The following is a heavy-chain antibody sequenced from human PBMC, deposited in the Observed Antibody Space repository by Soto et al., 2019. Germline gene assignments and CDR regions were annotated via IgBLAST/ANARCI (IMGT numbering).Heavy chain of an antibody. D-gene: IGHD2-15*01. V-gene: IGHV4-30-2*01. CDR2: IYHSGST. CDR1: GGSISSGVYS. J-gene: IGHJ5*02. Sequence: TLSLTCAVSGGSISSGVYSWTWIRQPPGKGLEWIGNIYHSGSTSYNPSLKSRVTISVDRSKNQFSLNLTSVTAAATAVYYCARQDRVVVEGRWFDPWGQGTLVTVSS. CDR3: ARQDRVVVEGRWFDP.